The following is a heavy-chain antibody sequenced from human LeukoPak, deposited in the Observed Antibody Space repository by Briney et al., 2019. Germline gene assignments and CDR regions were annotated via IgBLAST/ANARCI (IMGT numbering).Heavy chain of an antibody. CDR1: GFAFSRYW. V-gene: IGHV3-7*01. J-gene: IGHJ4*02. Sequence: PGGSLRLSCAATGFAFSRYWMSWVRQAPGKRLEWVANIKQDGGEIYYVDSVRGRFTISRVNAKNSLFLQMNSLRAEDTALYYCARDKIEGPTLFDYWGQGTLVTVSS. CDR2: IKQDGGEI. CDR3: ARDKIEGPTLFDY.